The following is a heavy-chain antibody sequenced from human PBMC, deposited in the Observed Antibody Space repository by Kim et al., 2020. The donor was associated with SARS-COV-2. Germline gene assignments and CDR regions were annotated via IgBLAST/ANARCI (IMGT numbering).Heavy chain of an antibody. CDR2: MNPNSGNT. CDR3: ARGSRKVLRYFGGWFDP. D-gene: IGHD3-9*01. Sequence: ASVKVSCKASGYTFTSYDINWVRQATGQGLEWMGWMNPNSGNTGYAQKFQGRVTMTRNTSISTAYMELSSLRSEDTAVYYCARGSRKVLRYFGGWFDPWGQGTLVTVSS. J-gene: IGHJ5*02. CDR1: GYTFTSYD. V-gene: IGHV1-8*01.